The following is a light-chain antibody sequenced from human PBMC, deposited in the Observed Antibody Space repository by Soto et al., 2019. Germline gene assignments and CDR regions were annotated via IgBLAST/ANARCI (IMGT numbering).Light chain of an antibody. CDR1: QSISSY. CDR2: AAS. J-gene: IGKJ2*01. Sequence: DIQMTQSPSSLSASVGDRVTITCRASQSISSYLNWYQQKPGKAPKLLIYAASSLQSDVPSRFSGSGSGTDFTLTISSLQPEDFATYYCQQSYSTPYTFGQGTKLEIK. V-gene: IGKV1-39*01. CDR3: QQSYSTPYT.